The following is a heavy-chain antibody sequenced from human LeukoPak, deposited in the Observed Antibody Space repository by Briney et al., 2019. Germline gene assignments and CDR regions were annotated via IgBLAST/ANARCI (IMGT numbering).Heavy chain of an antibody. Sequence: PSETLSLTCTVSGGTISSYYGSWIRQPPGKGLEWIGYIYYSGSTNYNPSLKSRVTISVDTSKNQFSLKLSSVTAADTAVYYCARVDGYQLLQWGQGTLVTVSS. CDR1: GGTISSYY. J-gene: IGHJ4*02. D-gene: IGHD2-2*01. CDR2: IYYSGST. CDR3: ARVDGYQLLQ. V-gene: IGHV4-59*01.